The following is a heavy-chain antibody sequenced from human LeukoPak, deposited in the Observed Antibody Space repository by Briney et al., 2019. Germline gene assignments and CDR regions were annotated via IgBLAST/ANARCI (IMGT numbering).Heavy chain of an antibody. V-gene: IGHV1-18*01. CDR1: GYTFTGYG. J-gene: IGHJ5*02. Sequence: ASLKVSCKASGYTFTGYGISWVRQAPGQGLEWMGWISAYNGNTNYAQKLQGRVTMTTDTSTSTAYMELRSLRSDDTAVYYCARHPGIAVAAWDWFDPWGQGTLVTVSS. CDR2: ISAYNGNT. CDR3: ARHPGIAVAAWDWFDP. D-gene: IGHD6-19*01.